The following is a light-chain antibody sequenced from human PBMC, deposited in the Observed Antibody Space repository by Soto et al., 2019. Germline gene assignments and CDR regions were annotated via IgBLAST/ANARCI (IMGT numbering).Light chain of an antibody. CDR1: QSVSSSY. CDR3: QQYGISPYT. J-gene: IGKJ2*01. V-gene: IGKV3-20*01. CDR2: GAS. Sequence: EIVLTQSPGTLSLSPGERATLSCRASQSVSSSYLAWYQQKPGQAPRLLIYGASSRATGIPDRFSGSGSGTDFILTIRRLEPEDFAVYYCQQYGISPYTFGQGTKLEIK.